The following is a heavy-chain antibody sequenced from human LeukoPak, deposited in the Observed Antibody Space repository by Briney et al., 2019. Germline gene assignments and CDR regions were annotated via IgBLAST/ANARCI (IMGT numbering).Heavy chain of an antibody. Sequence: PGGSLRLFCAASGFNLNSYEMNWVRQAPGKGLEWVSVIYSGGSTYYADSVKGRFTISRDNSKNTLYLQMNSLRAEDTAVYYCARDRGSYYSWGQGTLVTVSS. D-gene: IGHD1-26*01. J-gene: IGHJ5*02. V-gene: IGHV3-53*01. CDR3: ARDRGSYYS. CDR1: GFNLNSYE. CDR2: IYSGGST.